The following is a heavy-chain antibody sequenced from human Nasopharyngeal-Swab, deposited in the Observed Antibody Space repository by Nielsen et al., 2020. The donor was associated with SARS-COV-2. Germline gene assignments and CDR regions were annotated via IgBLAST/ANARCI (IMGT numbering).Heavy chain of an antibody. Sequence: GESLKISCAASGINFKDAWLHWVRQAPGKGLEWVAFIAHDASNEYYGDSVKGRFSISRDSSKNTLYLQMDSLRGEDTAVYYCARDAPAHYGAFYWGRGTLVTVSS. J-gene: IGHJ4*02. V-gene: IGHV3-30*03. CDR2: IAHDASNE. D-gene: IGHD4-17*01. CDR1: GINFKDAW. CDR3: ARDAPAHYGAFY.